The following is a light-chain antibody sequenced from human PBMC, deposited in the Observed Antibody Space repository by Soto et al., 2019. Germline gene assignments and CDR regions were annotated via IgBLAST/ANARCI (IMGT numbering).Light chain of an antibody. Sequence: EIVMTQSPATLSVSPGERATLSCRASQSVSNDLAWYQQKPGQAPRLLIYGASTRATSIPARFSGSGSGTEFTLTISSLQSEDFAVYYCQQYNNWPHTFGQGTKLEIK. V-gene: IGKV3-15*01. CDR3: QQYNNWPHT. J-gene: IGKJ2*01. CDR1: QSVSND. CDR2: GAS.